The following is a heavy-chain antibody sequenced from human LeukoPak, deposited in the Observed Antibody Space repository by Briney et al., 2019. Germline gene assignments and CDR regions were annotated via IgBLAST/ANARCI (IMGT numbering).Heavy chain of an antibody. CDR2: IYYSGST. Sequence: SETLSLTCTVSGGSISSSSYYWGWLRQPPGKGLGWIGSIYYSGSTYYNPSLKSRVTISVDTSKNQFSLKLSSVTAADTAMYSCARDHSSGWYRGAFDIWGQGTRLTVSS. J-gene: IGHJ3*02. CDR1: GGSISSSSYY. D-gene: IGHD6-19*01. CDR3: ARDHSSGWYRGAFDI. V-gene: IGHV4-39*07.